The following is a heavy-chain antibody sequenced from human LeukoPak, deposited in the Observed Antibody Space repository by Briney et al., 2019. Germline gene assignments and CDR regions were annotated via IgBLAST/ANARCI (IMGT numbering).Heavy chain of an antibody. D-gene: IGHD2-15*01. Sequence: GGSLILSCAASGFTFSSYSMNWVRQAPGKGLEWVSSISSSSSYIYYADSVKGRFTISRVNAKNSLYLQMNSLRAEDTAVYYCARVGVAAPFDYWGQGTLVTVSS. J-gene: IGHJ4*02. CDR3: ARVGVAAPFDY. CDR1: GFTFSSYS. V-gene: IGHV3-21*01. CDR2: ISSSSSYI.